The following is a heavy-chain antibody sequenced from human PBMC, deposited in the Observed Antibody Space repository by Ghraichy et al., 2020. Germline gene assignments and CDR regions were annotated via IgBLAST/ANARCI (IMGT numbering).Heavy chain of an antibody. J-gene: IGHJ5*02. CDR2: ISAYNGNT. CDR1: GYTFTSYG. Sequence: ASVKVSCKASGYTFTSYGISWVRQAPGQGLEWMGWISAYNGNTNYAQKLQGRVTMTTDTSTSTAYMELRSLRSDDTAVYYCARGRYSGSWYGASWFDPWGQGTLVTVSS. V-gene: IGHV1-18*01. D-gene: IGHD6-13*01. CDR3: ARGRYSGSWYGASWFDP.